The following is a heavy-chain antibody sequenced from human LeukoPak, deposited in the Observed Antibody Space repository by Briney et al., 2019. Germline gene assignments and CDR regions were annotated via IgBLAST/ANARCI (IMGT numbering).Heavy chain of an antibody. CDR3: ARVLDYGDFHVDY. D-gene: IGHD4-17*01. CDR2: INPNSGGT. J-gene: IGHJ4*02. V-gene: IGHV1-2*02. Sequence: ASVKVSCKASGYTFTGYYMHWVRQAPRQGLEWMGWINPNSGGTNYAQKFQGRVTMTRDTSISTAYMELSRLRSDDTAVYYCARVLDYGDFHVDYWGQGTLVTVSS. CDR1: GYTFTGYY.